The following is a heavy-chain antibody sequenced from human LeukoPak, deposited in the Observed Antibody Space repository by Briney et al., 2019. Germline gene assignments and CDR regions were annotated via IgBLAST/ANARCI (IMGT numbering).Heavy chain of an antibody. D-gene: IGHD6-19*01. CDR2: IYYSGST. Sequence: NTSETLSLTCTVSGGSISSSSYSWGWLRQPPGKGLEWIGYIYYSGSTNHNPSLKSRVTISVDTSKNQFSLKLSSVTAADTAVYYCARVEEQWLDKYYFDYWGQGTLVTVSS. V-gene: IGHV4-61*05. CDR3: ARVEEQWLDKYYFDY. CDR1: GGSISSSSYS. J-gene: IGHJ4*02.